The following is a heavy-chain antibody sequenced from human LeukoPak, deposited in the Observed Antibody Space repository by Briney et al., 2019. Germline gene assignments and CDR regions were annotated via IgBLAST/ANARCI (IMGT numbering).Heavy chain of an antibody. Sequence: GSLRLSCAASGFTFSSYWMHWVRQAPGKGLEWIGSISHTGTTYYKPSLKSQVTISVDASKSQFSLRLNSVTAADTAVYFCARELWGVADYWGQGTLVTVSS. CDR2: ISHTGTT. J-gene: IGHJ4*02. D-gene: IGHD3-10*01. CDR1: GFTFSSYW. CDR3: ARELWGVADY. V-gene: IGHV4-38-2*02.